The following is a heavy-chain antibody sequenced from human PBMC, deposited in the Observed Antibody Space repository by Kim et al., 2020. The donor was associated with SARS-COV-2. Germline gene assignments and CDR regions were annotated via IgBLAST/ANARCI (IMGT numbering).Heavy chain of an antibody. Sequence: SETLSLTCTVSGDSISSNSYYWGWIRQPPGKGLEWIGSIYYSGSTYYSPSLKSRVTISVDMNQFSLKVSSVTAADTAVYYCAGGDNGNDAHHPFDYWGQG. V-gene: IGHV4-39*07. CDR1: GDSISSNSYY. CDR3: AGGDNGNDAHHPFDY. J-gene: IGHJ4*02. D-gene: IGHD1-20*01. CDR2: IYYSGST.